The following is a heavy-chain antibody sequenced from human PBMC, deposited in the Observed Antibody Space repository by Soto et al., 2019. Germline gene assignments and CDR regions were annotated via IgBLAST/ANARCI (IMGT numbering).Heavy chain of an antibody. V-gene: IGHV4-4*02. CDR1: GGSITSTNW. CDR2: IHHSGST. D-gene: IGHD2-21*02. Sequence: QVQLLESGPGLVKPSGTLSLTCDVSGGSITSTNWWTWVRQSPGKGLEWIGEIHHSGSTNYNPSLTSRVLXPLAKSXXLLSLKLTSVTAADTAVYYCASQRYCADDCYLFDYWGQGTLVTVSS. CDR3: ASQRYCADDCYLFDY. J-gene: IGHJ4*02.